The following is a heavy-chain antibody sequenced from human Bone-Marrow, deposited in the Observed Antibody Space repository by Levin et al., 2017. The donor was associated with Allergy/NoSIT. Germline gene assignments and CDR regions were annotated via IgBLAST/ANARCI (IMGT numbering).Heavy chain of an antibody. Sequence: KTGGSLRLSCTASGFTFGDYAMSWFRQAPGKGLEWVAFIRSKAYGGTTEYAASVKGRFTISRDDSKSIAYLQMNSLKTEDTAVYYCTGGKDYGDYYFDYWGQGTLVTVSS. CDR1: GFTFGDYA. D-gene: IGHD4-17*01. CDR3: TGGKDYGDYYFDY. J-gene: IGHJ4*02. V-gene: IGHV3-49*05. CDR2: IRSKAYGGTT.